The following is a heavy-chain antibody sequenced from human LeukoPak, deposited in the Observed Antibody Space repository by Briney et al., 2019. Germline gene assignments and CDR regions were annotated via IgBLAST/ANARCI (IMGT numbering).Heavy chain of an antibody. V-gene: IGHV3-7*02. CDR3: ATIEYFKFDY. CDR1: GFTFSTYW. J-gene: IGHJ4*02. D-gene: IGHD2/OR15-2a*01. CDR2: MSQDGSEK. Sequence: GGSLRLSCAASGFTFSTYWMHWVRQAPGKGLEWVAHMSQDGSEKYYVDSVKGRFTISRDNAKKSLDLQINRLRAEDTAVYYCATIEYFKFDYWGQGTLITVSS.